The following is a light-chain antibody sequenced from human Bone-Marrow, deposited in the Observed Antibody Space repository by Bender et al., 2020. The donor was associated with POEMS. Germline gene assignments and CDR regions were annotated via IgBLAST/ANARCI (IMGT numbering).Light chain of an antibody. CDR3: SSYAGSSNFYV. J-gene: IGLJ1*01. CDR2: EIS. V-gene: IGLV2-14*02. CDR1: SSDVGTYDL. Sequence: QSALTQPASLSGSPGQSITISCTGTSSDVGTYDLVSWYQHHPGKAPKLMIYEISKRPSGVPDRFSGSRSGNTASLTVSGLQADDEADYYCSSYAGSSNFYVFGTGTKVTVL.